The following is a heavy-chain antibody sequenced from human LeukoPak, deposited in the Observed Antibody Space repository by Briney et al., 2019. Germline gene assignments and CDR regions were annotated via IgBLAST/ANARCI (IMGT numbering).Heavy chain of an antibody. J-gene: IGHJ6*03. Sequence: SETLSLTCAVYGGSFSGYYWSWIRQPPGKGLEWIGEINHSGSTNYNPSLKSRVTISVDTSKNQFSLKLSSVTAADTAEYYCARAVASIVVVPAAGNYYYYYYMDVWGKGTTVTVSS. CDR2: INHSGST. D-gene: IGHD2-2*01. V-gene: IGHV4-34*01. CDR3: ARAVASIVVVPAAGNYYYYYYMDV. CDR1: GGSFSGYY.